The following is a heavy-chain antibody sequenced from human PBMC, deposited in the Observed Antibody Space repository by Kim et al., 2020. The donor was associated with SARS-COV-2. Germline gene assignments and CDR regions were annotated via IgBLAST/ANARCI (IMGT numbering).Heavy chain of an antibody. Sequence: ASVKVSCKASRYTFTNYFIHWVRQAPGQGLEWMGIINPNGGNTNFAQKFQGRVTMTRDTSTSTVYMEISSLGSEDTALYFCARAFCSSSTCYPTARDYYHGMDVWGQGTTVNVSS. CDR3: ARAFCSSSTCYPTARDYYHGMDV. CDR2: INPNGGNT. CDR1: RYTFTNYF. D-gene: IGHD2-2*01. V-gene: IGHV1-46*01. J-gene: IGHJ6*02.